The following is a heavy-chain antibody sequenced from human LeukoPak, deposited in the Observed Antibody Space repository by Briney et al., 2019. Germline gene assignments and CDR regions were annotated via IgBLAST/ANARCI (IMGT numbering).Heavy chain of an antibody. Sequence: ASVKVSCKASGYTFTNYGLSWVRQAPGQGLEWMGRISVYNGDTNYAQSLHGRVTMTVDTSTNTVYMELRSLRPDDKAVYYCARGGSGWSRGGWGQGTLVTVSS. CDR2: ISVYNGDT. CDR1: GYTFTNYG. CDR3: ARGGSGWSRGG. J-gene: IGHJ4*02. V-gene: IGHV1-18*01. D-gene: IGHD6-19*01.